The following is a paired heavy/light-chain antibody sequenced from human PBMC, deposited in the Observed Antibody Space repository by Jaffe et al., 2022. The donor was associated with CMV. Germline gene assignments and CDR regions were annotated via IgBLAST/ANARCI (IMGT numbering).Heavy chain of an antibody. Sequence: EVQLVESGGGLVQPGGSLRLSCAASGFTFSSYAMSWVRQAPGKGLEWVSAISGSGGSTYYADSVKGRFTISRDNSKNTLYLQMNSLRAEDTAVYYCAKVGAPQSYSSGWYWGDYYYYMDVWGKGTTVTVSS. J-gene: IGHJ6*03. D-gene: IGHD6-19*01. CDR3: AKVGAPQSYSSGWYWGDYYYYMDV. CDR2: ISGSGGST. V-gene: IGHV3-23*04. CDR1: GFTFSSYA.
Light chain of an antibody. V-gene: IGLV2-14*03. CDR1: SSDVGGYNY. CDR3: SSYTSSSTLYYV. Sequence: QSALTQPASVSGSPGQSITISCTGTSSDVGGYNYVSWYQQHPGKAPKLMIYDVSNRPSGVSNRFSGSKSGNTASLTISGLQAEDEADYYCSSYTSSSTLYYVFGTGTKVTVL. CDR2: DVS. J-gene: IGLJ1*01.